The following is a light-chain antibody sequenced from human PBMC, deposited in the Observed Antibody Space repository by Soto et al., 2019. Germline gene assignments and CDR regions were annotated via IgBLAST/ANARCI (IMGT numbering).Light chain of an antibody. CDR2: DAS. CDR1: QSVSSN. CDR3: QQRYNWPPIT. V-gene: IGKV3-11*01. J-gene: IGKJ5*01. Sequence: EILLTQSPATLSFSPGERATLSCRASQSVSSNIAWYQQKPGQAPRLLIYDASNRATGVPARFSGSGSGTDFTLTISSLEPEDFAVYYCQQRYNWPPITFGQGTRLEIK.